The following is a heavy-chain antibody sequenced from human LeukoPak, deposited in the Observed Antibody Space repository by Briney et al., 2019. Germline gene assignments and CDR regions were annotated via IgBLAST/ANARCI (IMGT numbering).Heavy chain of an antibody. Sequence: PGGSLRLSCAASGVTFSSYGMHWVRQAPGKGLEWVAIIWYDGSNTYYADSVKGRFTISRDNSKNTLYLQMDSLRAEDTAVYYCARDGAYGSGLPRLDVWGQGTTVTVSS. CDR2: IWYDGSNT. CDR1: GVTFSSYG. V-gene: IGHV3-33*01. D-gene: IGHD3-10*01. J-gene: IGHJ6*02. CDR3: ARDGAYGSGLPRLDV.